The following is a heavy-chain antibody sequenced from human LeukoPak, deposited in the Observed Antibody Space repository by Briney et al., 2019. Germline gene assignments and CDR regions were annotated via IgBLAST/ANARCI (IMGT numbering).Heavy chain of an antibody. J-gene: IGHJ5*02. CDR2: ISSSSSYI. CDR3: ARATVINWFDP. D-gene: IGHD4-17*01. V-gene: IGHV3-21*01. Sequence: GGSLRLSCAASGFTFSSYSMNWVRQAPGKGLEWISSISSSSSYIYYADSVKGRFTISRDNAKNSLYLQMNSLRAEDTAVYYCARATVINWFDPWGQGTLVTVSS. CDR1: GFTFSSYS.